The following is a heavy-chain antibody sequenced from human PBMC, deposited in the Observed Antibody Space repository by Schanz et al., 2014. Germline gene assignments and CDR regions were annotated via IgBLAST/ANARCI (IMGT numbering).Heavy chain of an antibody. CDR3: AKKVPAYNPFDS. V-gene: IGHV3-48*01. CDR2: VSRSTPDI. Sequence: EVHLLESGGGLVEPGGSLRLSCATSGFSLDIFAVSWVRQAPGKGLEWVSYVSRSTPDIYYADSVKGRFTMSRDNAKNSVFLQMNSLRAEDTAVYFCAKKVPAYNPFDSWGQGTLVTVSS. D-gene: IGHD1-1*01. CDR1: GFSLDIFA. J-gene: IGHJ4*02.